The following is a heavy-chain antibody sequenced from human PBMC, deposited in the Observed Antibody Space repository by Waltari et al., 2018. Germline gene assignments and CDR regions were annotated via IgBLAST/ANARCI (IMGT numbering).Heavy chain of an antibody. CDR2: VSFDGDSN. CDR3: ARGRGFYDNFGDVAFET. CDR1: GFTFRNFA. J-gene: IGHJ3*02. V-gene: IGHV3-30*10. D-gene: IGHD3-22*01. Sequence: QVQMVQYGGGVVQPGRSVKLSCAASGFTFRNFAMHWVRQAPGKGLEWLAVVSFDGDSNNHIDSLKGRINISRDNSKNTLFLQMNSLRPEDTATYYCARGRGFYDNFGDVAFETWGQGTLVIVSS.